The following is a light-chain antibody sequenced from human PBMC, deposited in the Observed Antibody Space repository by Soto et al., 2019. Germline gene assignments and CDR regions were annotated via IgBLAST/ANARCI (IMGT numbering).Light chain of an antibody. CDR3: SSYAGSSNV. J-gene: IGLJ1*01. CDR2: EVN. CDR1: SSDVGGYNY. V-gene: IGLV2-8*01. Sequence: QSVLTQPPSASGSPGQSVAISCTGTSSDVGGYNYVSWHQQHPGKAPKLMIYEVNKRPSGVPDRSSGSKSGNTASLTVSGLQAEDEADYYCSSYAGSSNVFGTGTKVTVL.